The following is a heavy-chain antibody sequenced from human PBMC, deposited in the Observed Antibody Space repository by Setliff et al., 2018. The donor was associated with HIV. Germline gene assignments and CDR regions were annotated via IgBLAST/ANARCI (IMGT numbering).Heavy chain of an antibody. CDR2: INHSGST. Sequence: SETLSLTCAVYGGSFSGYYWSWIRQPPGKGLEWIGEINHSGSTNYNPSLKSRVTISVDTSKNQFSLKLSSVTAADTAVYYCARGIGDRGYFDYWGQGTLVTISS. CDR3: ARGIGDRGYFDY. V-gene: IGHV4-34*01. CDR1: GGSFSGYY. J-gene: IGHJ4*02. D-gene: IGHD3-10*01.